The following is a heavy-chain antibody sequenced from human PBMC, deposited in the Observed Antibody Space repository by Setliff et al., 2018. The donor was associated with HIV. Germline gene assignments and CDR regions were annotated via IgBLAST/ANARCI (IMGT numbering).Heavy chain of an antibody. D-gene: IGHD3-22*01. CDR1: GFTFSDYY. J-gene: IGHJ3*02. V-gene: IGHV1-2*02. CDR3: ARGDYYDSGSYSPGGDVFDI. Sequence: ASVKVSCKASGFTFSDYYMHWVRQAPGQGLEWMGWVRPYNADKNYAQKFQGRVTMTSDTSISTAYLELSGLTSDDTAVYYCARGDYYDSGSYSPGGDVFDIWGQGTTVTVSS. CDR2: VRPYNADK.